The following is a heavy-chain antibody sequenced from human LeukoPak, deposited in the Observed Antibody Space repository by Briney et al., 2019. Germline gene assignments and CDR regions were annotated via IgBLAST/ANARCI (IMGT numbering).Heavy chain of an antibody. J-gene: IGHJ3*02. CDR2: IYYSGST. Sequence: PSETLSLTCTVSGGSISSSSYYWGWIRQPPGKGLEWIGSIYYSGSTYYNPSLKSRVTISVDTSKNQFSLKLSSVTAADTAVYYCARLPGGLGYCSSTSCHGAFDIWGQGTMVTVSS. D-gene: IGHD2-2*01. V-gene: IGHV4-39*01. CDR1: GGSISSSSYY. CDR3: ARLPGGLGYCSSTSCHGAFDI.